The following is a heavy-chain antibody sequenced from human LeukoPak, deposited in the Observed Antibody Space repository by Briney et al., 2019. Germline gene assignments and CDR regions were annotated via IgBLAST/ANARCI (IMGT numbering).Heavy chain of an antibody. Sequence: SETLSLTCTVSGGSISSRSYYWGWSRQPPGKGLEWIGSFYYGGSTYCNPSLKSRVTISVDTSKNQFSLRLSSVTAADTAVYYCARHRGYYDDMDVWGQGTTVTVSS. CDR1: GGSISSRSYY. D-gene: IGHD3-10*01. J-gene: IGHJ6*02. CDR2: FYYGGST. CDR3: ARHRGYYDDMDV. V-gene: IGHV4-39*01.